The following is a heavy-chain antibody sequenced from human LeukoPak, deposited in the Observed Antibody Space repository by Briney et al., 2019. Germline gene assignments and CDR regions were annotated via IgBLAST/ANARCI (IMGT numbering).Heavy chain of an antibody. V-gene: IGHV3-30-3*01. CDR1: GFSLSNFQ. J-gene: IGHJ5*02. CDR3: MRDYMGWFDP. CDR2: ISLDGSTE. D-gene: IGHD3-10*01. Sequence: HSGGSLRLSCVASGFSLSNFQMYWVRRAPGKGLEWVSIISLDGSTEFYADSVKGRFTISRDTASNTMHLEMNNLRIEDTAVYYCMRDYMGWFDPWGQGSLVTVSS.